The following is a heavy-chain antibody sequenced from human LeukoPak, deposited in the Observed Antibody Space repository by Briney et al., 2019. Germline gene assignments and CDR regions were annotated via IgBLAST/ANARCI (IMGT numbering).Heavy chain of an antibody. CDR2: ISSSGSPI. D-gene: IGHD3-22*01. Sequence: KAGGSLRLSCAASGFTFSDYYMSWLRQAPGKGLEWVSYISSSGSPIYYADSVKGRFTISRDNAKNSLYLQMNSLRAEDTAVYYCARHVVAVGFDYWGQGTLVTVSS. CDR3: ARHVVAVGFDY. J-gene: IGHJ4*02. V-gene: IGHV3-11*04. CDR1: GFTFSDYY.